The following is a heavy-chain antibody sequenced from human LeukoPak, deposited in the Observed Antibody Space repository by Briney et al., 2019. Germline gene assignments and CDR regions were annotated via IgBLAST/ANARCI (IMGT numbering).Heavy chain of an antibody. Sequence: ASVKVSCKASGYTFTGYYMHWVRQAPGQGLEWMGWINPNSGGTNYAQKFQGRVTMTRDTSISTAYMELSRLRSDDTAVYYCARAGGDYDILTGPDYWGQGTLVTVSS. CDR3: ARAGGDYDILTGPDY. J-gene: IGHJ4*02. CDR1: GYTFTGYY. CDR2: INPNSGGT. V-gene: IGHV1-2*02. D-gene: IGHD3-9*01.